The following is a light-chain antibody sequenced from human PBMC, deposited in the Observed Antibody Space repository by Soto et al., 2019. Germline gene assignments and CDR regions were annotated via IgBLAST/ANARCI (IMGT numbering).Light chain of an antibody. Sequence: DIVMTQSPDSLAVSLGERATINCKSSQSILYSSNNRNYLAWYQQKPGQAPKVLIYWASTRESGVPDRFSGSGSGADFTLTISSLQADDVAVYYCHQYYRSPFTFGGGTKVEIK. CDR2: WAS. J-gene: IGKJ4*01. V-gene: IGKV4-1*01. CDR3: HQYYRSPFT. CDR1: QSILYSSNNRNY.